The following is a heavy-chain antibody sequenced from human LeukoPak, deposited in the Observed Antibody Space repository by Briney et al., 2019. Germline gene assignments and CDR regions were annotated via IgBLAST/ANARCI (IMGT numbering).Heavy chain of an antibody. CDR3: ARSLPDDYHYFDY. J-gene: IGHJ4*02. D-gene: IGHD4-11*01. CDR1: GGSISSGGYY. V-gene: IGHV4-31*03. CDR2: IYYSAST. Sequence: SQTLSLTCTVSGGSISSGGYYWSWLRQHPGKGLEWIGYIYYSASTYYNPSLKSRVTISVDASKNQFSLKLSSVTAADTAVYYCARSLPDDYHYFDYWGQGTLVTVSS.